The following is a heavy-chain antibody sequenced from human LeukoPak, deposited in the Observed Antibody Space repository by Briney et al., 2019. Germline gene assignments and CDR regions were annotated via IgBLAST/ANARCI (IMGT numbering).Heavy chain of an antibody. CDR3: ARGNRAYSSGWPTFDY. CDR2: ISYDGSNK. V-gene: IGHV3-30-3*01. CDR1: GFTFSSYA. D-gene: IGHD6-19*01. Sequence: PGGSLRLSCAASGFTFSSYAMHWVRQAPGMGLEWVAVISYDGSNKYYADSVKGRFTISRDNSKNTPYLQMNSLRAEDTAVYYCARGNRAYSSGWPTFDYWGQGTLVTVFS. J-gene: IGHJ4*02.